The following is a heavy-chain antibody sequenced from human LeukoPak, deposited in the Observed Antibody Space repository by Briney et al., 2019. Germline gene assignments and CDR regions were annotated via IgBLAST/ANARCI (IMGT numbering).Heavy chain of an antibody. V-gene: IGHV1-2*02. CDR1: GYTFSGYY. CDR3: ARTTLGVRMVRLYFDY. D-gene: IGHD3-10*01. Sequence: ASVKVSCKASGYTFSGYYMHWVRQAPGQGLEWMGWINPNSGGTNYAQKFQGRVTMTRDTSISTAYMELSRLRSDDTAVYYCARTTLGVRMVRLYFDYWGQGTLVTVSS. J-gene: IGHJ4*02. CDR2: INPNSGGT.